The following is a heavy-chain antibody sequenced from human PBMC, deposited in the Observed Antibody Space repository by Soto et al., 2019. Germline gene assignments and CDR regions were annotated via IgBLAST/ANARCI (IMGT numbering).Heavy chain of an antibody. V-gene: IGHV3-7*03. CDR2: IKQDGSEK. Sequence: PGGSLRLSCAASGFTFSSYWMSWVRQAPGKGLEWVANIKQDGSEKYYVDSVKGRFTISRDNAKNSLYLQMNSLRAEDTAVYYCARAPHLPYYDSSGYYRHSYYFDYWGQGTLVTVSS. CDR3: ARAPHLPYYDSSGYYRHSYYFDY. CDR1: GFTFSSYW. J-gene: IGHJ4*02. D-gene: IGHD3-22*01.